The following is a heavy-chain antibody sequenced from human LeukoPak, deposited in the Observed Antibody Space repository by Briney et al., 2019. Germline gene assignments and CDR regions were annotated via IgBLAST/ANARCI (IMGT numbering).Heavy chain of an antibody. CDR2: ISGSGDTT. D-gene: IGHD6-13*01. J-gene: IGHJ4*02. V-gene: IGHV3-23*01. Sequence: GGSLRLSCAASGFTFSSHAMSWVRQAPGKGLEWVSAISGSGDTTYYADSVKGRFTISRDNSKNTLYLQMNSLRAEDTAVYYCAKMSSIAAAGHFDYWGQGTLVTVSS. CDR3: AKMSSIAAAGHFDY. CDR1: GFTFSSHA.